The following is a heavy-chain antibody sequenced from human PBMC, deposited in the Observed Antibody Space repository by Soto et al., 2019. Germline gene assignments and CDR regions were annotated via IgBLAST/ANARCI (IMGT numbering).Heavy chain of an antibody. J-gene: IGHJ4*02. Sequence: PSETLSLTCAVSGGSFSGYYWSWIRQPPGKGLEWIGEINHSGSTNYNPSLKSRVTISVDTSKNQFSLKLSSVTAADTAVYYCARLGPGYCSGGSCYSSDYWGQGTLVTVSS. CDR3: ARLGPGYCSGGSCYSSDY. CDR1: GGSFSGYY. D-gene: IGHD2-15*01. V-gene: IGHV4-34*01. CDR2: INHSGST.